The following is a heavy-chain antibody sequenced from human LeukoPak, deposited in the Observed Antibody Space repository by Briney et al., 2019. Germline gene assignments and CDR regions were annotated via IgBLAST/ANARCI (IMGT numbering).Heavy chain of an antibody. V-gene: IGHV3-30*03. CDR3: ARTYITTGPTPDY. Sequence: GRSLRLSCAASGFTFSSYGMHWVRQAPGKGLEWVAVISYDGSNKYYADSVKGRFTISRDNAKNSLYLQMNSLRAEDTAVYYCARTYITTGPTPDYWGQGTLVTVSS. J-gene: IGHJ4*02. CDR2: ISYDGSNK. D-gene: IGHD3-3*01. CDR1: GFTFSSYG.